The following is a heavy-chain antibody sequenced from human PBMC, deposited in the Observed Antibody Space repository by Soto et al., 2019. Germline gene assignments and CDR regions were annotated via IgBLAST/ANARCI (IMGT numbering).Heavy chain of an antibody. Sequence: SETLSLTCTISGGSISSSSYYWGWIRQPPGKGLEWIGSIYYSGSTYYNPSLKSRVTISVDTSKNQFSLKLSSVTAADTAVYYCARRYCSSTSCYFHFDYWGQGTLVTVSS. D-gene: IGHD2-2*01. CDR2: IYYSGST. J-gene: IGHJ4*02. CDR3: ARRYCSSTSCYFHFDY. CDR1: GGSISSSSYY. V-gene: IGHV4-39*01.